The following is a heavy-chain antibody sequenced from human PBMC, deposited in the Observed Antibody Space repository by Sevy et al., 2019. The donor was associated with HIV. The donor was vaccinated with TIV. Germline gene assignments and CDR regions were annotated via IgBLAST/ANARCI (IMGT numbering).Heavy chain of an antibody. CDR3: ARGVTTVTPFDY. Sequence: GGSLRLACTASGFTFSDYWMSWVRRAPGKGLEWVANIKQDGSDKDYVDSVKGRFTISRDNAKNSLYLQMNSLRAGDTAVYYCARGVTTVTPFDYWDQGTLVTVSS. CDR1: GFTFSDYW. CDR2: IKQDGSDK. D-gene: IGHD4-17*01. V-gene: IGHV3-7*01. J-gene: IGHJ4*02.